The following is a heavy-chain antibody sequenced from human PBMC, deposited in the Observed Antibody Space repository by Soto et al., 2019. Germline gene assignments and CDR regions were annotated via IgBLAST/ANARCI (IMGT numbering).Heavy chain of an antibody. J-gene: IGHJ6*02. D-gene: IGHD3-3*01. V-gene: IGHV3-9*01. Sequence: GGSLRLSCAASGFTFDDYAMHWVRQAPGKGLEWVSGISWNSGSIGYADSVKGRFAISRDNAKNSLYLQMNSLRAEDTALYYCAKVGEGYDFWSGSGYYGMDVWGQGTTVTVSS. CDR1: GFTFDDYA. CDR2: ISWNSGSI. CDR3: AKVGEGYDFWSGSGYYGMDV.